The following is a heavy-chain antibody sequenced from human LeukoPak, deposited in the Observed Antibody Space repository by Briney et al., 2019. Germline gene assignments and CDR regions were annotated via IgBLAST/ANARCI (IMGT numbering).Heavy chain of an antibody. CDR2: INSDGSST. CDR3: ARGRYGGYGDY. CDR1: GFTLSSYW. Sequence: GGSLRLSCAASGFTLSSYWMQWVRHAPGKGLVWVSRINSDGSSTSYADSVKGRFTISRDNAKNTLYLQMDGLRAEDTAVYYCARGRYGGYGDYWGQGTLVTVSS. D-gene: IGHD5-12*01. J-gene: IGHJ4*02. V-gene: IGHV3-74*01.